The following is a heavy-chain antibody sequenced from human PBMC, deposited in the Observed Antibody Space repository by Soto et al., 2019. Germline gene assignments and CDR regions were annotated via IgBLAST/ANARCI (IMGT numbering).Heavy chain of an antibody. CDR3: AKMERTQLWLLVQN. CDR1: GASITNDAFF. J-gene: IGHJ4*02. D-gene: IGHD5-18*01. V-gene: IGHV4-31*03. CDR2: ITYGGSI. Sequence: SATLSLTCTVSGASITNDAFFWTWVRQHPEKGLEWLAYITYGGSIYYDPSLRGRLTVSIDKSKSQFSLHVRSVTAADTAVYYCAKMERTQLWLLVQNWGQGLLVTVS.